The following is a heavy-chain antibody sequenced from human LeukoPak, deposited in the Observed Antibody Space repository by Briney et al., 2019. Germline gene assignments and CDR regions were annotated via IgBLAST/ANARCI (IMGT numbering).Heavy chain of an antibody. Sequence: SETLSLTCAVYGGSFSGYYWSWIRQPPGKGLEWIGEINHSGGTNYNPSLKNRVTISVDTSKNQFSLKLSSVTAADTAVYYCARVDITGTRPFDYWGQGTLVTVSS. V-gene: IGHV4-34*01. CDR2: INHSGGT. CDR1: GGSFSGYY. CDR3: ARVDITGTRPFDY. J-gene: IGHJ4*02. D-gene: IGHD1-7*01.